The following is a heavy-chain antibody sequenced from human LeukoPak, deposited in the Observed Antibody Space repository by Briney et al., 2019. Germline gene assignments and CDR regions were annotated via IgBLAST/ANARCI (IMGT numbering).Heavy chain of an antibody. Sequence: SETLSLTCTVSGGSISSYYWSWIRQPPGKGLEWIGYIYYSGSTNYNPSLKRRVTISVDTSKNQFSLKLSSVTAADTAVYCCARVSNYRSYYDYVWGSYYFDYWGQGTLVTVSS. D-gene: IGHD3-16*01. CDR3: ARVSNYRSYYDYVWGSYYFDY. CDR1: GGSISSYY. J-gene: IGHJ4*02. V-gene: IGHV4-59*01. CDR2: IYYSGST.